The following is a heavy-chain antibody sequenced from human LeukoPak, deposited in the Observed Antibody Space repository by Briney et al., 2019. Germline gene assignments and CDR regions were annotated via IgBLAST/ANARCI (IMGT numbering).Heavy chain of an antibody. CDR2: IIPIFGTA. Sequence: SVKVSCKASGDTFSSYAISWVRQAPGQGLEWMGGIIPIFGTANYAQKFQGRVTITTDESTSTAYMELSSLRSEDTAVYYCARGSGSYSPTYYFDYWGQGTLVTVSS. V-gene: IGHV1-69*05. D-gene: IGHD1-26*01. CDR1: GDTFSSYA. CDR3: ARGSGSYSPTYYFDY. J-gene: IGHJ4*02.